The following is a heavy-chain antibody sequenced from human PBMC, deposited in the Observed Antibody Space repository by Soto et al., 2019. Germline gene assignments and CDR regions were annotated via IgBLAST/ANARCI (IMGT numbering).Heavy chain of an antibody. CDR3: AAGGTRWLHSPFDY. CDR1: GHTLTELS. Sequence: QVQLLQSGAEVKKPGASVKVSCKVSGHTLTELSMHWVRQAPGRGLEWMGSFDPEDGETIFAQKFQGRVTMTEDTSTDSTYMELTSLRSEDTAVYYCAAGGTRWLHSPFDYWGQGTLVTISS. J-gene: IGHJ4*02. CDR2: FDPEDGET. V-gene: IGHV1-24*01. D-gene: IGHD1-1*01.